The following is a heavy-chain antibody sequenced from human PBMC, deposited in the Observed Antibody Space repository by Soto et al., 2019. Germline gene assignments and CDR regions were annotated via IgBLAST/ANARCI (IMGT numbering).Heavy chain of an antibody. V-gene: IGHV3-21*01. CDR1: GFTFSSYR. CDR2: ISSSSSYI. J-gene: IGHJ6*02. D-gene: IGHD3-10*01. Sequence: EVQLVESGGGLVKPGGSLRLSCAASGFTFSSYRMNWVRQAPGKGLEWVSSISSSSSYIYYADSVKGRFTISRDNAKNSLYLQMNSLRAEDTAVYYCARDMVRGVITPSGMDVWGQGTTVTVS. CDR3: ARDMVRGVITPSGMDV.